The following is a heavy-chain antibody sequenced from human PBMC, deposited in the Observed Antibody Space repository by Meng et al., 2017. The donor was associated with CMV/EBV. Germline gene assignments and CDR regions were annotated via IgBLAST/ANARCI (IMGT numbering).Heavy chain of an antibody. V-gene: IGHV3-74*01. D-gene: IGHD3-22*01. CDR3: ARDDYYYDSSGYYQVPFDY. CDR1: GFTFSSYW. Sequence: GESLKISCAASGFTFSSYWVHWVRQAPGKGLVWVSRINSDGSRTSYADSVKGRFTISRDNAKNTLYLQMNSLRAEDTAVYYCARDDYYYDSSGYYQVPFDYWGQGTLVTVSS. CDR2: INSDGSRT. J-gene: IGHJ4*02.